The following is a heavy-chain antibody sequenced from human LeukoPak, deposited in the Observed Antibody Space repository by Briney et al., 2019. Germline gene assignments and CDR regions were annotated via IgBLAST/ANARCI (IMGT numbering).Heavy chain of an antibody. V-gene: IGHV3-23*01. CDR3: AKVDTSSWTHPHFDY. CDR2: ISGSGGST. CDR1: GFTFSSYA. Sequence: PGGSLRLSCAASGFTFSSYAMSWVRQAPGKGLEWVSAISGSGGSTYYADSVKGRFTISRDNSKNTLYLQMNSLRAEDTAIYYCAKVDTSSWTHPHFDYWGQGTLVTVSS. J-gene: IGHJ4*02. D-gene: IGHD6-13*01.